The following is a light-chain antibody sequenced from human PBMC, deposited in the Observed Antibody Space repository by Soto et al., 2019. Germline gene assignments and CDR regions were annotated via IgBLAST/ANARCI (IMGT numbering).Light chain of an antibody. Sequence: EIVLTQSPGTLSLSPGERATLSCRASQSVSEFLAWYQQKPGQAPRLLIYDASNRATGIPARFSGSGSGTDFTLTISSLEAEDFALYYCQQRSKWPVTFGGGTKVDIK. J-gene: IGKJ4*01. CDR1: QSVSEF. CDR2: DAS. CDR3: QQRSKWPVT. V-gene: IGKV3-11*01.